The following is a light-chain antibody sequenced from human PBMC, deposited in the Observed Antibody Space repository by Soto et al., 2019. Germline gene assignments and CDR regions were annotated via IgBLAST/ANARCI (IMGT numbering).Light chain of an antibody. CDR2: DVS. V-gene: IGKV3-20*01. Sequence: IVLTQSPGTLSLSPGERATLSCRASQSVTSKYLAWFQQKPGQAPRLLLYDVSTRATGFPDRFSGSGSGTDSTLTISRLETEDFAVYYCQLYGDSPTFGGGTKVEIK. CDR3: QLYGDSPT. J-gene: IGKJ4*01. CDR1: QSVTSKY.